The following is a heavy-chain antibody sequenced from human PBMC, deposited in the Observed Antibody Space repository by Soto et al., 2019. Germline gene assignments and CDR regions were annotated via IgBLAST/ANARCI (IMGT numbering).Heavy chain of an antibody. CDR2: IFPKFGTT. J-gene: IGHJ6*02. Sequence: QVQLVQSGAEVKKPGSSVKVSCKASGDTDTNYVISWVRQAPGQGLEWMGGIFPKFGTTYSAQKLQDRLTITADESTSTVYMLLSSLRLDDTAVYYCEAEMTFGKLSVVCGQGTTVTVSS. CDR3: EAEMTFGKLSVV. D-gene: IGHD3-16*02. CDR1: GDTDTNYV. V-gene: IGHV1-69*01.